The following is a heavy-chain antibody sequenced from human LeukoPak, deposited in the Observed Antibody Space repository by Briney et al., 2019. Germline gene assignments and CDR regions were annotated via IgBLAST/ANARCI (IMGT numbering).Heavy chain of an antibody. V-gene: IGHV1-69*13. J-gene: IGHJ6*03. CDR3: ARDGGYCSSTSCYFPPIPYYYMDV. Sequence: ASVKVSCKASGGTFSSYAISWVRQAPGQGLEWMGGIIPIFGTANYAQKFQGRVTITADESTSTAYMELSSLRSEDTAVYYCARDGGYCSSTSCYFPPIPYYYMDVWGKGTTVTVSS. CDR1: GGTFSSYA. D-gene: IGHD2-2*01. CDR2: IIPIFGTA.